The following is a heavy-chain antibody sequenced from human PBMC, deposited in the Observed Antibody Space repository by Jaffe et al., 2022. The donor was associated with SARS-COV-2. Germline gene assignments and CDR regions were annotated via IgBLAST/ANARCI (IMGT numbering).Heavy chain of an antibody. D-gene: IGHD3-3*01. CDR1: GGSISSGGYY. V-gene: IGHV4-31*03. CDR3: ARGRLILEWLDYYYYYGMDV. Sequence: QVQLQESGPGLVKPSQTLSLTCTVSGGSISSGGYYWSWIRQHPGKGLEWIGYIYYSGSTYYNPSLKSRVTISVDTSKNQFSLKLSSVTAADTAVYYCARGRLILEWLDYYYYYGMDVWGQGTTVTVSS. CDR2: IYYSGST. J-gene: IGHJ6*02.